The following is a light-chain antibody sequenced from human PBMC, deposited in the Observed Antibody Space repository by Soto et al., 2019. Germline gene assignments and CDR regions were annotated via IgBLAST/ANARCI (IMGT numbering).Light chain of an antibody. Sequence: QSALTQAASVSGSLGQSITISCTGTSSDFGSYNLVSWYQQHPGKAPKLMIYEVSKRPSGLSNRFSGSKSGNTASLTISGLQAEDEADYYCCSYAGSRTPLIFGTGTKLTVL. J-gene: IGLJ1*01. CDR1: SSDFGSYNL. CDR2: EVS. V-gene: IGLV2-23*02. CDR3: CSYAGSRTPLI.